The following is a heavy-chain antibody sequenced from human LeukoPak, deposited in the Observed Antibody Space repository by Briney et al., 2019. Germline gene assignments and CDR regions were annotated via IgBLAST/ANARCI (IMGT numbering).Heavy chain of an antibody. V-gene: IGHV4-31*03. CDR3: ARAGTTTDMVRGVIITYYYGMDV. CDR2: IYYSGST. Sequence: SQTLSLTCTVSGGSLSSGGYYWSWIRQHPGTGLEWLGYIYYSGSTYYNPSLKSRVTISVDTSKNQFSLKLSSVTAADTAVYYCARAGTTTDMVRGVIITYYYGMDVWGQGTTVTVSS. D-gene: IGHD3-10*01. J-gene: IGHJ6*02. CDR1: GGSLSSGGYY.